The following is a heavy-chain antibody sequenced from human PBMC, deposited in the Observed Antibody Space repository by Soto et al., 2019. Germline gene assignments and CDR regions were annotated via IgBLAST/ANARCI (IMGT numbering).Heavy chain of an antibody. V-gene: IGHV3-21*01. CDR1: GFTFSSYG. Sequence: PGGSLRLSCAASGFTFSSYGMHWVRQAPGKGLEWVSSISIISSYIYYADSVKGRFTISRDNAKNSLYLQMNSLRAEDTAVYYCARGLVYWYFDLWGRGTLVTVSS. D-gene: IGHD2-15*01. CDR2: ISIISSYI. J-gene: IGHJ2*01. CDR3: ARGLVYWYFDL.